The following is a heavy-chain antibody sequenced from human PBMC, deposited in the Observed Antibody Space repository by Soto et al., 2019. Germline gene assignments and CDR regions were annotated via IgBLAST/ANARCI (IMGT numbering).Heavy chain of an antibody. Sequence: EVQMLESGGGLVQPGGSLRLSCAASGFTFSSYAMSWVRQAPGKGLEWGSAISGSGGSTYYADAVKGRFTISRENSKNTLYLQMNSLRAEDTAVYYCAKDYCSGGSCYASAPYFDYWGQGTLVTVSS. J-gene: IGHJ4*02. V-gene: IGHV3-23*01. CDR2: ISGSGGST. CDR3: AKDYCSGGSCYASAPYFDY. D-gene: IGHD2-15*01. CDR1: GFTFSSYA.